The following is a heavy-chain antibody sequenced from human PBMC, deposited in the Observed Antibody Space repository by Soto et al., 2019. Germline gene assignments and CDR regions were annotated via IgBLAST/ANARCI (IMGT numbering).Heavy chain of an antibody. V-gene: IGHV3-64*01. CDR2: ISSNGGST. CDR3: ARVPANYYYYMDV. CDR1: GFTFSSYA. J-gene: IGHJ6*03. Sequence: EVQLVESGGGLVQPGGSLRLSCAASGFTFSSYAMHWVRQAPGKGLEYVSAISSNGGSTYYANSVKGRFTISRDNSKNTLYLQIGSLRAEDMAVYYCARVPANYYYYMDVWGKGTTVTVSS.